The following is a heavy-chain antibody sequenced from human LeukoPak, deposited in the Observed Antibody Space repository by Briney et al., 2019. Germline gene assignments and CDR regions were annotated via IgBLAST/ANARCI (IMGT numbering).Heavy chain of an antibody. CDR1: GYMFTTYG. J-gene: IGHJ5*02. Sequence: ASVKVSCKAFGYMFTTYGITWVRQAPGKGLEWMGWISAYNGNTNYAQKLQGRVTMTTDTSTSTAYMELRSLRSDDTAVYYCARVGLVITNWFDPWGQGTLVTVSS. D-gene: IGHD3/OR15-3a*01. CDR2: ISAYNGNT. V-gene: IGHV1-18*01. CDR3: ARVGLVITNWFDP.